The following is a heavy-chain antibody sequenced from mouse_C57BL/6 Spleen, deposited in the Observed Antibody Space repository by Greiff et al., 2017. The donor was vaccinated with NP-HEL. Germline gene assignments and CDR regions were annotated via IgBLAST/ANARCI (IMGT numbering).Heavy chain of an antibody. J-gene: IGHJ1*03. D-gene: IGHD1-1*01. CDR2: IWSGGST. Sequence: VMLVESGPGLVQPSQSLSITCTVSGFSLTSYGVHWVRQSPGKGLEWLGVIWSGGSTDYNAAFISRLSISKDNSKSQVFFKMNSLQADDTAIYYCASPLYGSSYWYFDVWGTGTTVTVSS. CDR1: GFSLTSYG. V-gene: IGHV2-2*01. CDR3: ASPLYGSSYWYFDV.